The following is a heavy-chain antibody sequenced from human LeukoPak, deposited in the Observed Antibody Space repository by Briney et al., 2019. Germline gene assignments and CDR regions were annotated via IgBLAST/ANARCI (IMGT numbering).Heavy chain of an antibody. CDR3: AREMLAAVAAQS. CDR1: GFTFSSYW. CDR2: IRSSSSTI. V-gene: IGHV3-48*01. Sequence: PGGSLRLSCAASGFTFSSYWMYWVRQAPGKGLVWVSYIRSSSSTIYYADSVKGRFTISRDNAKNSLYLQMNSLRAEDTAVYYCAREMLAAVAAQSWGQGTLVTVSS. J-gene: IGHJ5*02. D-gene: IGHD6-19*01.